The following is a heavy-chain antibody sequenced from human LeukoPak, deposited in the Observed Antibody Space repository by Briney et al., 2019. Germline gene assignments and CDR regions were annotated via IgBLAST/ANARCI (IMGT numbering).Heavy chain of an antibody. CDR2: INHSGST. V-gene: IGHV4-34*01. Sequence: SETLSLTCAVYGGSFSGYYWSWIRQPPGKGLEWIGEINHSGSTNYNPSLKSRVTISVDTSKNQFSLKLSSVTAADTAVYYCARGLSPSGFDYWGQGTLVTVSS. CDR3: ARGLSPSGFDY. D-gene: IGHD3-10*01. J-gene: IGHJ4*02. CDR1: GGSFSGYY.